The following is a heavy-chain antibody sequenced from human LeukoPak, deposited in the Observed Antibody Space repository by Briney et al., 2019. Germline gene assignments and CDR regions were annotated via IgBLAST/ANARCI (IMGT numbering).Heavy chain of an antibody. V-gene: IGHV4-39*07. J-gene: IGHJ4*02. CDR2: ADYTGET. CDR1: GASISSSRLY. D-gene: IGHD3-22*01. CDR3: VRDGNYDSSGYHY. Sequence: SETLSLTCSVSGASISSSRLYGGWVRQPPGKDLEWIASADYTGETYYNPSLKSRVTISVDTSKNQFFLRLTTVTAADTAVYYCVRDGNYDSSGYHYWGQGTLVTVSS.